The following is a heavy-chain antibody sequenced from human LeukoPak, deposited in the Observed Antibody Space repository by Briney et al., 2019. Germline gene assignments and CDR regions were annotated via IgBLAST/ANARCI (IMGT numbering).Heavy chain of an antibody. V-gene: IGHV3-9*01. Sequence: PGGSLRLSCAASGFTFHDYVMQWVRQAPGKGLEWVSGVSWNSGSIGYADSVKGRFTISRDNSKNTLYLQMNSLRAEDTAVYYCARVQGSFDYWGQGTLVTVSS. CDR3: ARVQGSFDY. CDR1: GFTFHDYV. D-gene: IGHD3-10*01. CDR2: VSWNSGSI. J-gene: IGHJ4*02.